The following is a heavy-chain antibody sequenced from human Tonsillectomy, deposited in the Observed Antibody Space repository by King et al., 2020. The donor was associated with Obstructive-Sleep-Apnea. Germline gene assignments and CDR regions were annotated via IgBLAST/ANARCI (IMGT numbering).Heavy chain of an antibody. CDR2: MNPNSGTT. J-gene: IGHJ6*02. V-gene: IGHV1-8*01. Sequence: QLVQSGAEVKKPGASVKVSCKPSGYTFTSYDINWVRQAAGRGLEWMGWMNPNSGTTAYAQKFQGRVTMTRNISMRTAYLDLSGLTFDDTAGYYCARGGDTAMLKPLRYSYYGLDVWGQGTTVTVSS. D-gene: IGHD5-18*01. CDR1: GYTFTSYD. CDR3: ARGGDTAMLKPLRYSYYGLDV.